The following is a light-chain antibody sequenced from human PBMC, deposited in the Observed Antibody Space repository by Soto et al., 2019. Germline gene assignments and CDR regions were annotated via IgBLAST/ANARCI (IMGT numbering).Light chain of an antibody. J-gene: IGLJ1*01. CDR3: SSYRSSRTYV. CDR2: DVS. Sequence: QSALTQPASVSGSPGQSITISCSGTSSDVGGYNYVSWYQQNPGTAPKLLIYDVSNRPSGVSHRFSGSKSGNTASLTISGLQAGDEADYYCSSYRSSRTYVFGTGTQLTVL. CDR1: SSDVGGYNY. V-gene: IGLV2-14*01.